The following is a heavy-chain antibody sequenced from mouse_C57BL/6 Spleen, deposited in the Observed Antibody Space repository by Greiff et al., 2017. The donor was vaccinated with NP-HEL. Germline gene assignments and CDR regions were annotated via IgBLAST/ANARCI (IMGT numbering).Heavy chain of an antibody. CDR3: TRMKDYYDFSWFAY. CDR2: IWWDDDK. J-gene: IGHJ3*01. D-gene: IGHD2-4*01. Sequence: QVTLKVSGPGILQPSQTLSLTCSFSGFSLSTFGMGVGWIRQPSGKGLEWLAHIWWDDDKYYNPALKSRLTISTDTSKNQVFLKIANVDTADTATYYCTRMKDYYDFSWFAYWGQGTLVTVSA. CDR1: GFSLSTFGMG. V-gene: IGHV8-8*01.